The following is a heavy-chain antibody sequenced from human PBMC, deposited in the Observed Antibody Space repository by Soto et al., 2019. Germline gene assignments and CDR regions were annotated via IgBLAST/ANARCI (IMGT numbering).Heavy chain of an antibody. CDR1: GDSISSYY. CDR3: ALRSMAVVPEY. CDR2: LYYGRSA. Sequence: HVQLQESGPGLVKPSETLSLTCAVSGDSISSYYCMWIRQPPGKGLESIGYLYYGRSANYNPSLKSRVTVSVDTSTNQCSLTLISMTAADTAVYYCALRSMAVVPEYWGQGTLVTVSS. J-gene: IGHJ4*02. V-gene: IGHV4-59*01. D-gene: IGHD3-22*01.